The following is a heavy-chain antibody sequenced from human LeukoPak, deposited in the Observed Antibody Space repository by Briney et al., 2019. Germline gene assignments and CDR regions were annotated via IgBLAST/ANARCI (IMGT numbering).Heavy chain of an antibody. CDR2: IKQDGSEA. CDR1: GYTFSSYC. J-gene: IGHJ6*02. Sequence: PGGSLRLSCAASGYTFSSYCMSWVRLAPGKGLEWVANIKQDGSEAVYVDSVKGRFTISRDNAKNSLLLQMNTLRAEDTAVYYCARDPYSSTWSYGMDVWGQGTTVTVSS. D-gene: IGHD6-6*01. V-gene: IGHV3-7*05. CDR3: ARDPYSSTWSYGMDV.